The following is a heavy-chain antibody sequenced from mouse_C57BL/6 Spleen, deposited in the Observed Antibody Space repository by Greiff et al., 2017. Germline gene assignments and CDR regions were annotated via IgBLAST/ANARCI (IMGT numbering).Heavy chain of an antibody. CDR3: ARHEDPYSNYGYAMDY. CDR1: GYTFTEYT. V-gene: IGHV1-62-2*01. D-gene: IGHD2-5*01. J-gene: IGHJ4*01. CDR2: FYPGSGSI. Sequence: VQLQQSGAELVKPGASVKLSCKASGYTFTEYTIHWVKQRPGQGLEWIGWFYPGSGSIKYNEKFKDKATLTADKSSSTVYMELSRLTSEDSAVYFCARHEDPYSNYGYAMDYWGQGTSVTVSS.